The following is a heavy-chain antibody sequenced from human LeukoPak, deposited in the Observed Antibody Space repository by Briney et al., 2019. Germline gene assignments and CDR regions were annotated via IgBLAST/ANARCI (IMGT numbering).Heavy chain of an antibody. V-gene: IGHV4-30-4*01. Sequence: SETLSLTCTVSGGSISSGDYYWSWIRQPPGKGLEWIGYIYYSGSTYYNPSLKSRVTISVDTSKNQFSLKLSSVTAADTAVYYCARGVVVVAAMAILPYGMDVWGQGTTVTVSS. CDR2: IYYSGST. D-gene: IGHD2-15*01. CDR3: ARGVVVVAAMAILPYGMDV. CDR1: GGSISSGDYY. J-gene: IGHJ6*02.